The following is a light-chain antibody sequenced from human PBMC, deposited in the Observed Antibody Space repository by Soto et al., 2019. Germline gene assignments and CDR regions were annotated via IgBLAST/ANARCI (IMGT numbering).Light chain of an antibody. Sequence: DIQMTQSPSSVSASVGDRVTISCQASQGISRSLAWYQQKPGKAPKLLIYAASSLQSGVPSRFSGSGFGTDFTLTISSLQPKDSAIYYCQQADTFPITFGQGTRLEI. J-gene: IGKJ5*01. CDR2: AAS. V-gene: IGKV1D-12*01. CDR1: QGISRS. CDR3: QQADTFPIT.